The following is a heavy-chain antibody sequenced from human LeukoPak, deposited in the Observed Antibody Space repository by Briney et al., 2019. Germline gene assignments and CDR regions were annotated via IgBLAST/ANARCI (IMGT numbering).Heavy chain of an antibody. CDR1: GFTFSDCD. V-gene: IGHV3-21*01. Sequence: GGSLRLSCTASGFTFSDCDMSWARQAPGKGLVWVSSISYRSSPIYYADSVKERFTISRDNAKNSLYLQMDSLRAGDTAVYYCARAYPPLRTAAAGDQWGQGTLVTVSS. CDR3: ARAYPPLRTAAAGDQ. CDR2: ISYRSSPI. D-gene: IGHD6-13*01. J-gene: IGHJ4*01.